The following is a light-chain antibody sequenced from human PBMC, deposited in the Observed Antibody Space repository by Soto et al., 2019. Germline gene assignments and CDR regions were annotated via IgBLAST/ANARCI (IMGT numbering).Light chain of an antibody. CDR3: QHYNTWPPGT. J-gene: IGKJ2*02. Sequence: DIVMTQSPAALSVSPGERATLSCRASQSVGSSVAWCQQKPGQAPRFLMYGASTRAAGVPARFSGSGSGTEFSLTISSLQSEDFAVYYCQHYNTWPPGTFGQGTKLEIK. CDR2: GAS. V-gene: IGKV3-15*01. CDR1: QSVGSS.